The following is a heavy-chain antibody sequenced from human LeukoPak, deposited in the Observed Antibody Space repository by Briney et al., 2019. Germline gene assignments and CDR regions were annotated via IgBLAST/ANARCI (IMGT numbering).Heavy chain of an antibody. V-gene: IGHV3-30*18. CDR3: AKDRYSYAFEYSDS. CDR2: ISNDGSKK. Sequence: GGSLRLSCAASGFTFSSYGMHWVRQAPDKGLDWVAVISNDGSKKYYADSVKGRFTISRDNSKNTLSLQVSSQRTEDTAVYYCAKDRYSYAFEYSDSWGQETLVTVSS. D-gene: IGHD5-18*01. CDR1: GFTFSSYG. J-gene: IGHJ4*02.